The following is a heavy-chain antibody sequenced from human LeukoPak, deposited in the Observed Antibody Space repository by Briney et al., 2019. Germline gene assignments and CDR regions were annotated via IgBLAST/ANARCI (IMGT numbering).Heavy chain of an antibody. CDR3: ASDIYCSGGSCYGDIDY. CDR1: GFTFSSYW. CDR2: IKQDGSEK. D-gene: IGHD2-15*01. J-gene: IGHJ4*02. Sequence: PGGSLRLPCAASGFTFSSYWMSWVRQAPGKGLEWVANIKQDGSEKYYVDSVKGRFTIPRDNAKNSLYLQMNSLRAEDTAVYYCASDIYCSGGSCYGDIDYWGQGTLVTVSS. V-gene: IGHV3-7*01.